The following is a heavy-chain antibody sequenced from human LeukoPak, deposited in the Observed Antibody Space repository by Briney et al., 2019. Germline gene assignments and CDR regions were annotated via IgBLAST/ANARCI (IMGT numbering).Heavy chain of an antibody. CDR2: IYYSGST. D-gene: IGHD1-26*01. V-gene: IGHV4-30-4*02. CDR1: GGSISSGDYY. J-gene: IGHJ4*02. Sequence: SETLSLTCTVSGGSISSGDYYWSWISQPPGKGLEWIGYIYYSGSTYYNPSLKSRVTISVDTSKNQFSLKPSSVTAADTAVYYCARRTSGSYVSWGQGTLVTVSS. CDR3: ARRTSGSYVS.